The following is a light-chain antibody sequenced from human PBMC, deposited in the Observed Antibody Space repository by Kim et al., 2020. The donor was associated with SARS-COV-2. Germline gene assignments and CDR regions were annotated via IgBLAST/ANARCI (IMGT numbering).Light chain of an antibody. J-gene: IGKJ5*01. Sequence: ASVGDRVTITCRASQSISSYLNWYQQKPGKAPNLLSYVASSLQSGVPSRFSGSGSGTDFTLTISSLQPEDFATYYCQQSYSSPITFGQGTRLEIK. CDR2: VAS. CDR1: QSISSY. CDR3: QQSYSSPIT. V-gene: IGKV1-39*01.